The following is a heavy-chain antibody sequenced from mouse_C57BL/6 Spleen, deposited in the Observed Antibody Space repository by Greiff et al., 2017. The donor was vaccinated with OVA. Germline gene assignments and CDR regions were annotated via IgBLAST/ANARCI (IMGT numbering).Heavy chain of an antibody. J-gene: IGHJ3*01. CDR3: ARSAASYSNGFAY. Sequence: VKVVESGAELVRPGTSVKVSCKASGYAFTNYLIEWVKQRPGQGLEWIGVINPGSGGTNYNEKFKGKATLTADKSSSTAYMQLSSLTSEDSAVYFCARSAASYSNGFAYWGQGTLVTVSA. CDR1: GYAFTNYL. V-gene: IGHV1-54*01. CDR2: INPGSGGT. D-gene: IGHD2-5*01.